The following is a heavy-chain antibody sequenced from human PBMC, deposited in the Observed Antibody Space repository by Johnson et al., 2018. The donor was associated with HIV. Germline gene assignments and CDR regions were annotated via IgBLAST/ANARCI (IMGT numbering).Heavy chain of an antibody. CDR2: ISGSGGAI. D-gene: IGHD4-11*01. V-gene: IGHV3-48*04. Sequence: VQLVESGGGVVQPGRSLRLSCAASGFIFSGSAMHWVRQAPGKGLEWVSYISGSGGAIYYADSVKGRFTISRGNAKNSLYLQMNSLRAEDTAVYYCAREDYSAFDIWGQGTMVTVSS. CDR1: GFIFSGSA. J-gene: IGHJ3*02. CDR3: AREDYSAFDI.